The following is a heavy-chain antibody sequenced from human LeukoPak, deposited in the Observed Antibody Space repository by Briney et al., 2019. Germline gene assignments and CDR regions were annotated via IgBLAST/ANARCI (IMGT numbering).Heavy chain of an antibody. Sequence: GGSLRLSCAASGFTFSSYSMNWVRQAPGKGLEWVSSISSSSSYIYYADSVKGRFTVSRDNAENSLYLQMNSLRAEDTAVYYCARDLGYYYDSSGQNYWGQGTLVTVSS. CDR1: GFTFSSYS. D-gene: IGHD3-22*01. V-gene: IGHV3-21*01. CDR3: ARDLGYYYDSSGQNY. J-gene: IGHJ4*02. CDR2: ISSSSSYI.